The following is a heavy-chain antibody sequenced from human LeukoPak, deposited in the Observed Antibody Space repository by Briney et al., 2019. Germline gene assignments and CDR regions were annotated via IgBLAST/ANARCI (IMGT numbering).Heavy chain of an antibody. J-gene: IGHJ4*02. V-gene: IGHV1-24*01. Sequence: ASVKVSCKVSGYTLTELSMHWVRQAPGKGLEWMGGFDPEDGETIYAQKFQGRVTMTEDTSTDTAYMELSSLRSEDTAVYYCATEAHSSGSIDYWGQGTLVTVSS. CDR1: GYTLTELS. CDR3: ATEAHSSGSIDY. D-gene: IGHD6-19*01. CDR2: FDPEDGET.